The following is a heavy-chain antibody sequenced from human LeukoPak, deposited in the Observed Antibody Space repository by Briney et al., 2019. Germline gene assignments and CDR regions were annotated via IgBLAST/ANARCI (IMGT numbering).Heavy chain of an antibody. D-gene: IGHD6-19*01. J-gene: IGHJ1*01. Sequence: PGGSLRLSCAASGFTFSSYAMSWVRQAPGKGLEWVSAISGSGGSTYYADSVKGRFTISRDNSKNTLYLQMDSLRVEDTAVYYCTKDPYPTYSSGWYAAEYFQHWGQGTLVIVSS. CDR2: ISGSGGST. CDR3: TKDPYPTYSSGWYAAEYFQH. V-gene: IGHV3-23*01. CDR1: GFTFSSYA.